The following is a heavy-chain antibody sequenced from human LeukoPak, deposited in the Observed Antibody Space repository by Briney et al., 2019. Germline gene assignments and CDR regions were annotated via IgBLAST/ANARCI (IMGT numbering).Heavy chain of an antibody. J-gene: IGHJ4*02. Sequence: SENLSLTCTVSGDSISGSSYYWGWMRRSPGEGLAWIGSIYNSGSAHYNPSLKSRVTITVDTSKNQFSLKVSSVTAADTAVYYCARLVTGIAVAGDWGQGTLVTVSS. D-gene: IGHD6-19*01. V-gene: IGHV4-39*01. CDR2: IYNSGSA. CDR1: GDSISGSSYY. CDR3: ARLVTGIAVAGD.